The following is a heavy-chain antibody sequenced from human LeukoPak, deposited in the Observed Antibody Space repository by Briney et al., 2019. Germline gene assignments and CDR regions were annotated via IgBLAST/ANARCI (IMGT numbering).Heavy chain of an antibody. V-gene: IGHV1-18*01. CDR3: ARLGYSYGYHYGMDV. J-gene: IGHJ6*02. Sequence: ASVKVSCKASGYTFTSYGISWVRQAPGQGLEWMGWISAYNGNTSYAQKLQGRVTMTSDTSTSTAYMELRSLRSDDTAVYYCARLGYSYGYHYGMDVWGQGTTVTVSS. CDR2: ISAYNGNT. D-gene: IGHD5-18*01. CDR1: GYTFTSYG.